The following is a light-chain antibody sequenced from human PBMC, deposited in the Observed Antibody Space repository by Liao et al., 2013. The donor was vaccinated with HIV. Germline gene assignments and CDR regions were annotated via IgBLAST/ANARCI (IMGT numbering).Light chain of an antibody. Sequence: SYELTQPPSVSVSPGQTARITCSGDKLGDKSASWYQQKPGQSPVLLIYQDFKRPSGIPERFSGSNSGNTATLTISGTQAMDEADYFCQVWDTSTSFVFGTGTSVTVL. CDR2: QDF. V-gene: IGLV3-1*01. J-gene: IGLJ1*01. CDR3: QVWDTSTSFV. CDR1: KLGDKS.